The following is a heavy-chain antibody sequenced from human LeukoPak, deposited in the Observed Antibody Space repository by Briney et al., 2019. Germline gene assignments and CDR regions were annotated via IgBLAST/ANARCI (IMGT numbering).Heavy chain of an antibody. CDR2: ISSSSDL. V-gene: IGHV3-21*05. Sequence: GGSLRLSCAAYGFSFSTYGFKWVRQAPGKGLEWVSYISSSSDLYYTDSVKGRFTLSRDNAKNSLYLQMNSLRGEDTAVYYCARDWSAHYFDYWRQGILVTIPS. CDR3: ARDWSAHYFDY. J-gene: IGHJ4*02. CDR1: GFSFSTYG.